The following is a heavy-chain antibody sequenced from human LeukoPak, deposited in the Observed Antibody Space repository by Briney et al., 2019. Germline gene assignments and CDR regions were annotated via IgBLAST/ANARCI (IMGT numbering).Heavy chain of an antibody. V-gene: IGHV1-2*02. D-gene: IGHD1-7*01. CDR2: INPNSGGT. CDR3: ARSLNWNYDFWGQGYGMDV. Sequence: ASVKVSCKASGYTFTGYNMHWVRQAPGQGLEWMGWINPNSGGTNCAQKFLGSVTMTRDTSISTAYMELSSLRSDDTAAYYCARSLNWNYDFWGQGYGMDVWGQGTTVTVSS. CDR1: GYTFTGYN. J-gene: IGHJ6*02.